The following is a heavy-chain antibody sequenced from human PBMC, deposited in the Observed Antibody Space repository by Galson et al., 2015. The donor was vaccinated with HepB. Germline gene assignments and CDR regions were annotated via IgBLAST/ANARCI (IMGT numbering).Heavy chain of an antibody. Sequence: SLRLSCAASGFTFSNYWMHWVRQAPGKGLVWVSRINSDGSSTSYADSVKGRFTISRDNAKNTLYLQMNSLRAEDTAVYYCAREQYDNALGYHGLDVWGQGTTVIVSS. V-gene: IGHV3-74*01. J-gene: IGHJ6*02. D-gene: IGHD3-22*01. CDR2: INSDGSST. CDR3: AREQYDNALGYHGLDV. CDR1: GFTFSNYW.